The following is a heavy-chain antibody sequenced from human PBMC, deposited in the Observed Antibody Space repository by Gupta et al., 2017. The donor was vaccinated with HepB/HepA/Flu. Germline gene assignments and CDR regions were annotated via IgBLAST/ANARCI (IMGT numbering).Heavy chain of an antibody. CDR2: IYYSGST. CDR3: ARVRAVAGTY. D-gene: IGHD6-19*01. CDR1: GGSISSGGYY. J-gene: IGHJ4*02. Sequence: TYTVPGGSISSGGYYWSWIRQHPGKGLEWIGYIYYSGSTYYNPSLKSRVTISVDTSKNQFSLKLSSVTAADTAVYYCARVRAVAGTYWGQGTLVTVSS. V-gene: IGHV4-31*03.